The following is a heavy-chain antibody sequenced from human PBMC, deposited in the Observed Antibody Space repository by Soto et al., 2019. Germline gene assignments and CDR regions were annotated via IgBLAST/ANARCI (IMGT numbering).Heavy chain of an antibody. CDR3: AKAAAGTDAFDI. CDR2: ISYDGSNK. Sequence: QVQLVESGGGVVQPGRSLRLSCAASGFTFSSYGMHWVRQAPGKGLEWVAVISYDGSNKYYADSVKGRFTISRDNSKNPLYLQMNSLRAEDTAVYYCAKAAAGTDAFDIWGQGTMVTVSS. CDR1: GFTFSSYG. V-gene: IGHV3-30*18. D-gene: IGHD6-19*01. J-gene: IGHJ3*02.